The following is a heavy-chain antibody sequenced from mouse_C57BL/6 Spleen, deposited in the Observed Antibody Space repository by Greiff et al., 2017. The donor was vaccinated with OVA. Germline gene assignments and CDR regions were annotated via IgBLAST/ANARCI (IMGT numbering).Heavy chain of an antibody. V-gene: IGHV1-82*01. Sequence: VQVVESGPELVKPGASVKISCKASGYAFSSSWMNWVKQRPGKGLEWIGRIYPGDGDTNYNGKFKGKATLTADKSSSTAYMQLSSLTSEDSAVYFCASGFFDYWGQGTTLTVSS. CDR2: IYPGDGDT. CDR1: GYAFSSSW. D-gene: IGHD4-1*01. CDR3: ASGFFDY. J-gene: IGHJ2*01.